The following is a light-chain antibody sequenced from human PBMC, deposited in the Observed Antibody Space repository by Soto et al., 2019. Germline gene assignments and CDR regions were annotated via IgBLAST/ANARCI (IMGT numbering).Light chain of an antibody. Sequence: QSVLTQPAAVSGSPGQSITICCSGASSGVGVYNYVSWYQLHPGKAPKLMIHEVSERTSGVSNRFSGSKSGNTASLTISGLQAEDEAYYYCASYVTGNTYVFGSGTKVTVL. CDR1: SSGVGVYNY. CDR3: ASYVTGNTYV. CDR2: EVS. J-gene: IGLJ1*01. V-gene: IGLV2-14*01.